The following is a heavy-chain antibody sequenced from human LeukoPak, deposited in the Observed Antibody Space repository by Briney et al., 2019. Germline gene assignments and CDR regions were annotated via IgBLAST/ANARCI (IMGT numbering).Heavy chain of an antibody. CDR2: IFYSGHS. CDR3: ARIDPLGFFDQ. Sequence: SQTLSLACSVSGAFSSRYYWSWVWQPLGKGLEWLGYIFYSGHSNYNPSLTSRISMSVDTSKAQFSLELTSVTAADTAVYYCARIDPLGFFDQWGPGTLVTVSS. D-gene: IGHD6-25*01. J-gene: IGHJ4*02. CDR1: GAFSSRYY. V-gene: IGHV4-59*12.